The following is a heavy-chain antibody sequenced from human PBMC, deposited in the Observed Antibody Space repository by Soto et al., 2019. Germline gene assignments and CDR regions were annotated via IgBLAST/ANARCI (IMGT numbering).Heavy chain of an antibody. J-gene: IGHJ3*02. V-gene: IGHV3-53*01. Sequence: GGSLRLSCAASGFTVSSNYMSWVRQAPGKGLEWVSVIYSGGSTYYADSVKGRFTISRDNSKNTLYLQMNSLRAEDTAVYYCATRAHTIPPDAFDIWGQGTMVTVSS. CDR3: ATRAHTIPPDAFDI. CDR2: IYSGGST. CDR1: GFTVSSNY. D-gene: IGHD3-3*01.